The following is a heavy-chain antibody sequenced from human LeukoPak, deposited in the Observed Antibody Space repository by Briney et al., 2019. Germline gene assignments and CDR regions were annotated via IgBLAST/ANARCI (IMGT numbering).Heavy chain of an antibody. V-gene: IGHV4-39*07. CDR2: IYYSGST. Sequence: PSETLSLTCTVSGGSISSSSYYWGWIRQPPGKGLEWIGSIYYSGSTYYNPSLKSRVTISVDTSKNQFSLKVTSVTAADTAVYYCARDRQQLVRGDHFDYWGQGTLVTVSS. J-gene: IGHJ4*02. CDR3: ARDRQQLVRGDHFDY. D-gene: IGHD6-13*01. CDR1: GGSISSSSYY.